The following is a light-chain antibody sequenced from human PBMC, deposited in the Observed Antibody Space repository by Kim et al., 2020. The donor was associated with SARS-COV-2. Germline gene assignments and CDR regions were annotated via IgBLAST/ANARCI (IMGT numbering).Light chain of an antibody. CDR1: SSDFGSYNL. CDR3: CSYAGSTWV. CDR2: EIN. J-gene: IGLJ3*02. Sequence: PGQSITISCTGTSSDFGSYNLVSWYQHHPGKAPKLMIYEINKRPSGVSSRFSGSKSGNTASLTISGLQAEDEADYHCCSYAGSTWVFGGGTKLTVL. V-gene: IGLV2-23*02.